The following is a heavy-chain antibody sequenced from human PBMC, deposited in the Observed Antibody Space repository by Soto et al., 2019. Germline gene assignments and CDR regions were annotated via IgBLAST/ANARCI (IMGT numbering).Heavy chain of an antibody. V-gene: IGHV1-18*01. J-gene: IGHJ4*02. CDR1: GYTFTSYG. D-gene: IGHD3-22*01. CDR2: ISAYNGNT. CDR3: ARNLGYYDSSGYLY. Sequence: GASVKVSCKASGYTFTSYGISWVRQAPGQGLEWMGWISAYNGNTNYAQKLQGRVTMTTDTSTSTAYMELRSLRSDDTAVYYCARNLGYYDSSGYLYWGQGTLVTVSS.